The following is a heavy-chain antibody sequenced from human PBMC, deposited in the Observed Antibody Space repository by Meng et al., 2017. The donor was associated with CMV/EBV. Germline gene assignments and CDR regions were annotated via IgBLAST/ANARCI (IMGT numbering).Heavy chain of an antibody. CDR1: GGTFSSYA. D-gene: IGHD2-21*02. CDR2: IIPIFGTA. J-gene: IGHJ4*02. CDR3: AREGYCGGDCFYDY. Sequence: QVQLVEAGAEVKRPGSSVKVSCKASGGTFSSYAISWVRQAPGQGLEWMGGIIPIFGTANYAQKFQGRVTITADESTSTAYMELSSLRSEDTAVYYCAREGYCGGDCFYDYWGQGTLVTVSS. V-gene: IGHV1-69*12.